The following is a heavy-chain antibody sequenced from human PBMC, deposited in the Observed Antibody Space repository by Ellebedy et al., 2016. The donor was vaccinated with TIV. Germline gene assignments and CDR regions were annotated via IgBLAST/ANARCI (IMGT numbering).Heavy chain of an antibody. V-gene: IGHV1-18*01. D-gene: IGHD1-26*01. Sequence: ASVKVSCXASGYTFTSYGITWVRQAPGQGLEWMGWINPYNGNTNYAQKFQGRVTMTTDTSTRTAYMELRSLRSDDTAVYYCARGGSPGDAFDIWGQGTMVTVSS. J-gene: IGHJ3*02. CDR3: ARGGSPGDAFDI. CDR1: GYTFTSYG. CDR2: INPYNGNT.